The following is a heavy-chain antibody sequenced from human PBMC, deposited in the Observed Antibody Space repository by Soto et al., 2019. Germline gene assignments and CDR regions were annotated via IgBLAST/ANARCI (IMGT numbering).Heavy chain of an antibody. Sequence: SETLSLTCTVSGGSISTYYWSWIRQPPGKGLEWIGYIDYSGGAKYNPSLKSRVTISLDTSKNQFSLKVSSVTAADTAVYFCARHELGFCSGGTCPYYFDYWGQGTLVTVSS. CDR1: GGSISTYY. J-gene: IGHJ4*02. D-gene: IGHD2-15*01. CDR2: IDYSGGA. CDR3: ARHELGFCSGGTCPYYFDY. V-gene: IGHV4-59*08.